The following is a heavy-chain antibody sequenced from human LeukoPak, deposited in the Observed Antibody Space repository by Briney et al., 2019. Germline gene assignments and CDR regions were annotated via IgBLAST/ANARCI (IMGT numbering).Heavy chain of an antibody. V-gene: IGHV3-23*01. D-gene: IGHD3-22*01. Sequence: GGSLRLSCAASGFTFSSYAMSWVRQAPGKGLEWVSTISGSGGSTYYADSVKGRFTISRDNSKNTVYLQMNSLRAEDTAVYYCARDTLNYYDSSGYYGTIFDYWGQGTLVTVSS. J-gene: IGHJ4*02. CDR3: ARDTLNYYDSSGYYGTIFDY. CDR2: ISGSGGST. CDR1: GFTFSSYA.